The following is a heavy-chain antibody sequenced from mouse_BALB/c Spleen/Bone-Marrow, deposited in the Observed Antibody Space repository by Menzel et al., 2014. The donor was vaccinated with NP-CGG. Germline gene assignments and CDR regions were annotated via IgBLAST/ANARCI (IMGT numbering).Heavy chain of an antibody. CDR3: ARGLYYDYDEGFAY. CDR2: IWAGGST. V-gene: IGHV2-9*02. CDR1: GFSLTSYG. J-gene: IGHJ3*01. D-gene: IGHD2-4*01. Sequence: VKLVESGPGLVAPSQSLSITCTVSGFSLTSYGVHWVRQPPGKGLEWLGVIWAGGSTNYNSALMSRLSISKDNSKSQVFLKMNSLQTDDTAMYYCARGLYYDYDEGFAYWGQGTLVTVSA.